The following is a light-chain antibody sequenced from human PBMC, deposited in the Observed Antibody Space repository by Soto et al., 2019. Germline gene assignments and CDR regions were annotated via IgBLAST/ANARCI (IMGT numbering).Light chain of an antibody. V-gene: IGKV3-20*01. CDR3: QQSYSTPLT. CDR2: GAS. CDR1: QSVSSNY. J-gene: IGKJ4*01. Sequence: EIVLTQSPGTLSLSPGESATLSCSASQSVSSNYLAWYQQKPGQAPRVLSYGASSRTTGIPDRFSGSGSGTDFTLTISSLKPEDFETYYCQQSYSTPLTFGGGTKVDI.